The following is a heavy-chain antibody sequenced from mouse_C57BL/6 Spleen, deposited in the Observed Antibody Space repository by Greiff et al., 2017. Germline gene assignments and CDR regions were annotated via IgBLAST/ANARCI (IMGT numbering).Heavy chain of an antibody. Sequence: VKLMESGAELARPGASVKMSCKASGYTFTSYTMHWVKQRPGQGLEWIGYINPSSGYTKYNQKFKDKATLTADKSSSTAYMQLSSLTSEDSAVYYCARFITTVVATPYAMDYWGQGTSVTVSS. J-gene: IGHJ4*01. D-gene: IGHD1-1*01. CDR3: ARFITTVVATPYAMDY. V-gene: IGHV1-4*01. CDR2: INPSSGYT. CDR1: GYTFTSYT.